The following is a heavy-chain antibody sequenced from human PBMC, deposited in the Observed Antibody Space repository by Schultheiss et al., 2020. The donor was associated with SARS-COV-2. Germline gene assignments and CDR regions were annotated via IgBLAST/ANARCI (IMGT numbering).Heavy chain of an antibody. J-gene: IGHJ4*02. CDR3: AKGGGDF. D-gene: IGHD3-16*01. Sequence: GGSLRLSCAASGFTFSSYGMHWVRQAPGKGLEWVAVISYDGSNKYYADSVKGRFAISRDNAKNSLYLQMNSLRAEDTAVYYCAKGGGDFRGQGTLVTVSS. CDR2: ISYDGSNK. V-gene: IGHV3-33*03. CDR1: GFTFSSYG.